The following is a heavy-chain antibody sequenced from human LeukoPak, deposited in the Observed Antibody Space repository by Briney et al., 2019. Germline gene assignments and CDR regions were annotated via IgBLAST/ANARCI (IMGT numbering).Heavy chain of an antibody. CDR2: ISYNGDST. J-gene: IGHJ3*02. V-gene: IGHV3-64D*09. D-gene: IGHD1-26*01. Sequence: PGGSLRLSCSGSGFTFRRHNMHWVRQAPGKGLEYVSAISYNGDSTHYVDSVKGRFTISRDNSKNTLDLQMSSLRPEDTAVYYCVSDRETQEQIWGPGTLVTVFS. CDR1: GFTFRRHN. CDR3: VSDRETQEQI.